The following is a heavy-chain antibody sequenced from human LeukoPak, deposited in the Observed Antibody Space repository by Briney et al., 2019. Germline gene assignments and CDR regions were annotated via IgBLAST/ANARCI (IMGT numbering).Heavy chain of an antibody. CDR1: GGSISGFH. CDR3: ARGDVLLDY. CDR2: IYPSEST. J-gene: IGHJ4*02. D-gene: IGHD3-10*01. V-gene: IGHV4-4*07. Sequence: SETLSLTCTVSGGSISGFHWNWIRQPAGRGLEWIGRIYPSESTNYNPSLKSRITMSVDTSRNHFSLRLSSVTAADTAVYYCARGDVLLDYWGQGTLVTVSS.